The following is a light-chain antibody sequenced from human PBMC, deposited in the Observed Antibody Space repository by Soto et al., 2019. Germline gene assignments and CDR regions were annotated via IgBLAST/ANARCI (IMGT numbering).Light chain of an antibody. CDR2: DVS. CDR1: SSDVGAYDF. V-gene: IGLV2-14*03. J-gene: IGLJ3*02. CDR3: SSYTNTNTRV. Sequence: LTQPPSVSGSPGQSITISCTGTSSDVGAYDFVSWYQQHPGKAPKLMIYDVSNRPSGVSNRFSGSKSGNTASLTISGLQAEDESDYYCSSYTNTNTRVFGGGTKVTVL.